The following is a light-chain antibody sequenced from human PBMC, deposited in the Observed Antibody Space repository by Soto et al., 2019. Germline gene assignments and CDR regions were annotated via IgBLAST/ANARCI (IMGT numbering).Light chain of an antibody. Sequence: EIVLSQTPATLSLSPGERATLSCRASQSVSSYLAWYQQKPGQAPSLLIYDASNRATGIPARFSGSGSGTDFTLTISSLEPEDFAVYYCQHRSNWPITFGQGPRLEIK. V-gene: IGKV3-11*01. J-gene: IGKJ5*01. CDR1: QSVSSY. CDR2: DAS. CDR3: QHRSNWPIT.